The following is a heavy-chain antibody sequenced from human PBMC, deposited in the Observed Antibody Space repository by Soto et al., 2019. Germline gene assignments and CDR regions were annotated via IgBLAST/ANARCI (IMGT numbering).Heavy chain of an antibody. CDR2: ISYDGSNK. CDR3: ARGGGYNYLNWSDP. CDR1: GFTFSSYA. Sequence: ESGGGVVQPGRSLRLSCAASGFTFSSYAMHWVRQAPGKGLEWVAVISYDGSNKYYADSVKGRFTISRDNSKNTLYLQMNSLRAEDTAVYYCARGGGYNYLNWSDPWGQGTLVTVSS. V-gene: IGHV3-30-3*01. J-gene: IGHJ5*02. D-gene: IGHD5-12*01.